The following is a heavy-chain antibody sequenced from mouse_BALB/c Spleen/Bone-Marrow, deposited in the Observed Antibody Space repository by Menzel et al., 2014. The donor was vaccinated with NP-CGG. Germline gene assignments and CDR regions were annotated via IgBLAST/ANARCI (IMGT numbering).Heavy chain of an antibody. D-gene: IGHD2-1*01. Sequence: EVQVAESGGGLVQPGVSRKLSCADSGFTFSSFGMHWVRQAPEKGLEWVAYISSGSSTIYYADTVKGRFTISRDNPKNTLFLQMTSLRSEDTAMYYCARHYGTIYYYAIRYWGQGTSVPVSS. CDR3: ARHYGTIYYYAIRY. CDR2: ISSGSSTI. J-gene: IGHJ4*01. CDR1: GFTFSSFG. V-gene: IGHV5-17*02.